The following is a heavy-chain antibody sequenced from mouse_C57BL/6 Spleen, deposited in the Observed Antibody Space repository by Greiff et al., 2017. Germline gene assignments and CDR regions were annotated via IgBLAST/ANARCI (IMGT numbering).Heavy chain of an antibody. CDR3: ARRGYDGSSSDY. V-gene: IGHV1-55*01. Sequence: QVQLQQPGAELVKPGASVKMSCKASGYTFTSYWITWVKQRPGQGLEWIGDIYPGSGSTNYNEKFKSKATLTVDTSSSTAYMQLSSLTSEDSAVYYCARRGYDGSSSDYWGQGTTLTVSS. J-gene: IGHJ2*01. CDR2: IYPGSGST. D-gene: IGHD1-1*01. CDR1: GYTFTSYW.